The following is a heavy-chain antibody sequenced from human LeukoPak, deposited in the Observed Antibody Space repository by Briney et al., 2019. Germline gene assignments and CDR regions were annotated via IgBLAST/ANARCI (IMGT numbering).Heavy chain of an antibody. CDR3: ARSPSSSWDYYYYYMDV. CDR1: GYTFTSYG. D-gene: IGHD6-13*01. V-gene: IGHV1-18*01. CDR2: ISAYNGNT. J-gene: IGHJ6*03. Sequence: EASVKVSCKASGYTFTSYGISWVRQAPGQGLEWMGWISAYNGNTNYAQKLQGRVTMTTDTSTSTAYMELRSLRSDDTAVYYCARSPSSSWDYYYYYMDVWGQGTLVTVSS.